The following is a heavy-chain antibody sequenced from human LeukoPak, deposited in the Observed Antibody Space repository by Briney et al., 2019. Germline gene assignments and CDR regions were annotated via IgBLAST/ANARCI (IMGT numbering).Heavy chain of an antibody. CDR1: GGSISSSPYY. CDR3: ARDARVQKWFGEVIMTTTYYFDD. J-gene: IGHJ4*02. Sequence: SETLSLTCTVSGGSISSSPYYWGWIRQPPGKGLEWIGTIYYSGSTYYNPSLKSRVTISVDTSKNQFSLKLTSVTAADTAVYYCARDARVQKWFGEVIMTTTYYFDDWGQGTLVTVSS. CDR2: IYYSGST. V-gene: IGHV4-39*07. D-gene: IGHD3-10*01.